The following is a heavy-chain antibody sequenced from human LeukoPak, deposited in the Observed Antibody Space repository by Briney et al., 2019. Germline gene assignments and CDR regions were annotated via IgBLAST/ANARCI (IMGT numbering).Heavy chain of an antibody. CDR3: TRGAMVYYYYYYMDV. CDR1: GFTFSSYA. V-gene: IGHV3-23*01. Sequence: GGSLRLSCAASGFTFSSYAMSWVRQAPGKGLEWVLAISGSGGSTYYADSVKGRFTISRDNSKNTLYLQMNSLRAEDTAVYYCTRGAMVYYYYYYMDVWGKGTTVTVSS. D-gene: IGHD5-18*01. CDR2: ISGSGGST. J-gene: IGHJ6*03.